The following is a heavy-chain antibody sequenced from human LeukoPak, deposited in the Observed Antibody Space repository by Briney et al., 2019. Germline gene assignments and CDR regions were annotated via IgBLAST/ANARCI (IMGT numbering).Heavy chain of an antibody. Sequence: GGPLRLSCAASGFTFSSYAMSWVRQAPGKGLEWVSAISGSGGSTYYADSVKGRFTISRDNSKNTLYLQMNSLRAEDTAVYYCAKGGSSSWHRNEDAFDIWGQGAMVTVSS. CDR3: AKGGSSSWHRNEDAFDI. V-gene: IGHV3-23*01. CDR1: GFTFSSYA. D-gene: IGHD6-13*01. J-gene: IGHJ3*02. CDR2: ISGSGGST.